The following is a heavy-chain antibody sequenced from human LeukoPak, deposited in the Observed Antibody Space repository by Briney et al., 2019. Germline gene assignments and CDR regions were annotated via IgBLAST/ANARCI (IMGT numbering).Heavy chain of an antibody. CDR1: GGSISSSSYY. J-gene: IGHJ4*02. Sequence: SETLSLTCTVSGGSISSSSYYWGWIRQPPGKGLEWIRSIYYSGSTYYNPSLKSRVTISVDTSKNQFSLKLSSVTAADTAVYYCAGVDTAMVTLAFDYWGQGTLVTVSS. CDR2: IYYSGST. CDR3: AGVDTAMVTLAFDY. V-gene: IGHV4-39*07. D-gene: IGHD5-18*01.